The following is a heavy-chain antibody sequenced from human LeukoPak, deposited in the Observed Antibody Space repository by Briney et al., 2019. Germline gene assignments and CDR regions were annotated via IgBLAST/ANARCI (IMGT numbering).Heavy chain of an antibody. CDR3: ARDIGVRGGDY. V-gene: IGHV3-23*01. Sequence: GGSLRLSCAASGFTFSNYAMSWVRQAPGNGLEWVSAIGGSGGSTCYADSVKGRFTISRDNSENTLYLQMNSLRAEDTAVYYCARDIGVRGGDYWGQGTLVTVSS. D-gene: IGHD3-10*01. CDR1: GFTFSNYA. J-gene: IGHJ4*02. CDR2: IGGSGGST.